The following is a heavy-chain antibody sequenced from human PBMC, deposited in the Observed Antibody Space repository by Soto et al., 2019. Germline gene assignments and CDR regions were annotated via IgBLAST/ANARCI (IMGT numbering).Heavy chain of an antibody. Sequence: PVGSLRLSCAASGFTFSSYAMSWVRQAPGKGLEWVSAISGSGGSTYYADSVKGRFTISRDNSKNTLYLQMNSLRAEDTAVYYCTKVVLNTAMAHFDYWGRGTLVTVSS. D-gene: IGHD5-18*01. CDR1: GFTFSSYA. CDR3: TKVVLNTAMAHFDY. V-gene: IGHV3-23*01. CDR2: ISGSGGST. J-gene: IGHJ4*02.